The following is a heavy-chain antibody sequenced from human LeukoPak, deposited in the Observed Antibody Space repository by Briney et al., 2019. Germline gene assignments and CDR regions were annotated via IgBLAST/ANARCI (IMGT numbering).Heavy chain of an antibody. J-gene: IGHJ4*02. V-gene: IGHV1-18*01. Sequence: ASVKVSCKASGYTFTSYGISWVRQAPGQGLEWMGWISAYNGNTNYAQKLQGRVTMTTDTSTSTAYMELRSLRSDDTAVYYCARVFLAAAGPGEGGYWGQGTLVTVSS. CDR3: ARVFLAAAGPGEGGY. CDR1: GYTFTSYG. CDR2: ISAYNGNT. D-gene: IGHD6-13*01.